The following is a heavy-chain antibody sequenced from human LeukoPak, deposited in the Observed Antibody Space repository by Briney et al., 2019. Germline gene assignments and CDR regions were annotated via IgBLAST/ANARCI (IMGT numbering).Heavy chain of an antibody. CDR3: AKDRSSTYYDFWSGFFDY. J-gene: IGHJ4*02. CDR1: GSTFSSYG. V-gene: IGHV3-23*01. D-gene: IGHD3-3*01. Sequence: GGSLRLSCAASGSTFSSYGMHWVRQAPGKGLEWVSAISGSGGSTYYADSVKGRFTISRDNSKNTLYQQMNSLRAEDTAVYYCAKDRSSTYYDFWSGFFDYWGQGTLVTVSS. CDR2: ISGSGGST.